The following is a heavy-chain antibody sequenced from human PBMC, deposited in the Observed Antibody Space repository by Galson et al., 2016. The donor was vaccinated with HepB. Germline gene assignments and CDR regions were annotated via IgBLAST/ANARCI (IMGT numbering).Heavy chain of an antibody. Sequence: SVKVSCKASGYTFISSYMHWVRQAPGQGLEWMGIINPSGGRTRYAQEFKGRVTMTRDTSTSTVDMELSSLRSDDTAVYYCARETRPMANSYYYGMDVWGQGTTVTVSS. V-gene: IGHV1-46*01. CDR3: ARETRPMANSYYYGMDV. CDR1: GYTFISSY. CDR2: INPSGGRT. D-gene: IGHD5-24*01. J-gene: IGHJ6*02.